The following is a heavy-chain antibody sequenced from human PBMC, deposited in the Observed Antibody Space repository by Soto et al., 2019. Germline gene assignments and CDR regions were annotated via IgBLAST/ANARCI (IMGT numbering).Heavy chain of an antibody. Sequence: PGGSLRLSCAASGFTFSSYAMTLVRQAPGKGLEWVSAISGSGGSTYYADSVKGRFTISRDNSKNTLYLQMNSLRAEDTAVYYCAKAGGYCSSTSCYHYYYYYMDVWGKGTTVTVSS. CDR1: GFTFSSYA. CDR3: AKAGGYCSSTSCYHYYYYYMDV. CDR2: ISGSGGST. D-gene: IGHD2-2*03. V-gene: IGHV3-23*01. J-gene: IGHJ6*03.